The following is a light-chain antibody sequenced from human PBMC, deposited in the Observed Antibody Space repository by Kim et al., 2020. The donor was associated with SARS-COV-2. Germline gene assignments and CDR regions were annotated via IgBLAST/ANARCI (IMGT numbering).Light chain of an antibody. J-gene: IGKJ1*01. Sequence: SLAPGEKVALPGRASQSTSYLDWYHQKPGQATRLLIYGVAKRATDIPDRFSGSGSGTDFTLTISRLEPEDSAVYYCQRYSNALWTFGQGTKVDIK. V-gene: IGKV3-20*01. CDR2: GVA. CDR1: QSTSY. CDR3: QRYSNALWT.